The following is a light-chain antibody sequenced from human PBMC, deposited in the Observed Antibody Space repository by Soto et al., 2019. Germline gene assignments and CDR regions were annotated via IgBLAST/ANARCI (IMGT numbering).Light chain of an antibody. CDR3: QQYYSSPLT. CDR1: QSVSSSY. V-gene: IGKV3-20*01. J-gene: IGKJ4*01. CDR2: GAS. Sequence: EIVLTQSPGTLSLSPGERATLSCRASQSVSSSYLAWYQQKPGQAPRLLIYGASSRAAGIPDRFSCSGSGTDFTLTISRLEPEEFAAYYYQQYYSSPLTFGGGTKVEIK.